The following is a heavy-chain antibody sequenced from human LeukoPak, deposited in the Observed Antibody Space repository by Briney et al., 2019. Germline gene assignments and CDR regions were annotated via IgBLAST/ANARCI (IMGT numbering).Heavy chain of an antibody. CDR1: GGSISSSNW. J-gene: IGHJ4*02. D-gene: IGHD6-13*01. Sequence: PPGTLSLTCAVSGGSISSSNWWSWVRQPPGKGLEWIGEIYHSGSTNYNPSLKSRVTISVDKSKNQFSLKLSSVTAADTAVYYCARAEVAAAGRVWSVDYWGQGTLVTVSS. V-gene: IGHV4-4*03. CDR3: ARAEVAAAGRVWSVDY. CDR2: IYHSGST.